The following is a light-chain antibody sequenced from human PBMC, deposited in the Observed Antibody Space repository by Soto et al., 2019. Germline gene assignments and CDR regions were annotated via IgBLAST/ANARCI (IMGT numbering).Light chain of an antibody. V-gene: IGKV1-5*03. J-gene: IGKJ1*01. CDR1: QSISSW. CDR2: KAS. CDR3: QQYNSYWT. Sequence: DIQMTQSPPTLSASVGDRVTITCRASQSISSWLAWYQQKPGKAPKLLIYKASSLESGVPSRFSGSGSGTEFTLTFSSLQPDDFATYYCQQYNSYWTFGQGTKVDIK.